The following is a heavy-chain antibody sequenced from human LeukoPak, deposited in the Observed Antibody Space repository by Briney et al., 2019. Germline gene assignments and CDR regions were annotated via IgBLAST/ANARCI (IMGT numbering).Heavy chain of an antibody. V-gene: IGHV3-33*01. CDR1: GFTFSSYG. D-gene: IGHD3-10*01. J-gene: IGHJ4*02. CDR3: ARDYWRSAIDY. Sequence: PGGSLRLSCAASGFTFSSYGMHWVRQAPGKGLEWVAVIWYDGSNKYYADSVKGRFTISRDNSKNTLYLQMNSLRAEDTAVYYCARDYWRSAIDYWGQGTLVTVSS. CDR2: IWYDGSNK.